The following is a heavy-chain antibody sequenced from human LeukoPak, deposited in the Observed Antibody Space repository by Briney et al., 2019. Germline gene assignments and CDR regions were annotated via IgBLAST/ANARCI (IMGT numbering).Heavy chain of an antibody. D-gene: IGHD3-10*01. CDR1: GFSFSRYN. Sequence: PGGSLRLSCGASGFSFSRYNMNWVRQAPGKGLEWVSSISSSPSYIYYADSVKGRFTISRDDAKNSLYLQMNSLRAEDTAVYYCARGNLWFGELYWGQGTLVTVSS. J-gene: IGHJ4*02. V-gene: IGHV3-21*01. CDR2: ISSSPSYI. CDR3: ARGNLWFGELY.